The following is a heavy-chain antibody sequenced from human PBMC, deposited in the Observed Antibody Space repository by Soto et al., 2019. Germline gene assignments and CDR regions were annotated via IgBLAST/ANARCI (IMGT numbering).Heavy chain of an antibody. CDR2: IGSNGADK. J-gene: IGHJ6*02. Sequence: VQLLESGGGFVQPGGSLRLSCAASGITFSTYAMSCVRRAPGKGLEWVSTIGSNGADKQYADFVKGRFTVSRDSSKSTLSLQMNSLRAEDTAVYYCAADYLRHNSLNGYYYSYGMDVWGQGTTVTVSS. V-gene: IGHV3-23*01. CDR1: GITFSTYA. CDR3: AADYLRHNSLNGYYYSYGMDV. D-gene: IGHD4-17*01.